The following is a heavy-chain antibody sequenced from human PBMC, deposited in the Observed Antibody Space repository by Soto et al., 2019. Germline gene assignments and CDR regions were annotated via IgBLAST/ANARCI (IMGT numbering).Heavy chain of an antibody. CDR1: GYTFTSYG. CDR3: AREPGRTKQEAIDC. V-gene: IGHV1-18*01. Sequence: ASVKVSCKASGYTFTSYGTSWVLQAPGQGHEWMGWISAYNGNTNSAHKLQGRVTMTTDTSTSTAYMELRSLRSDDTAVYYCAREPGRTKQEAIDCWGQGTLVTVST. CDR2: ISAYNGNT. J-gene: IGHJ4*02.